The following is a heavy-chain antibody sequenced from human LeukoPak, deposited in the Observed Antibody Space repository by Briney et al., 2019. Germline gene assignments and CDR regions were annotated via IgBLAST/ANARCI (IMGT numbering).Heavy chain of an antibody. D-gene: IGHD2-2*01. V-gene: IGHV3-21*04. Sequence: GGSRRLSCAASGFTFSSYNMNWVRQAPGKGLEWVSSISSTSDYTYYADSVKGRFTISRDNPKNTLDLQMNSLRAEDTAVYYCAKVVLGYCSSPSCYRFDSWGQGTLVTVSS. CDR2: ISSTSDYT. CDR1: GFTFSSYN. CDR3: AKVVLGYCSSPSCYRFDS. J-gene: IGHJ5*01.